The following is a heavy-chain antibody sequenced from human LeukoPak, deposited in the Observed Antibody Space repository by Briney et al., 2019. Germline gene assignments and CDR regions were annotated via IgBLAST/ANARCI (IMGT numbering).Heavy chain of an antibody. D-gene: IGHD3-22*01. Sequence: SGPTLVKPTQTLTLTCTFSGFSLTTSGVGVGWIRQPPGKALEWLALIYWNDHKPYSPALRSRLTVTKDTSKNQVVLTMTNMDPVDTATYYCAHSYDTGGNYYSRFDNWGQGILVIVSS. CDR2: IYWNDHK. CDR3: AHSYDTGGNYYSRFDN. V-gene: IGHV2-5*01. J-gene: IGHJ4*02. CDR1: GFSLTTSGVG.